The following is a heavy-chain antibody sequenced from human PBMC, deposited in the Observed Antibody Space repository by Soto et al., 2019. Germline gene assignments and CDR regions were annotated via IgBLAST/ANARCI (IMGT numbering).Heavy chain of an antibody. CDR3: AKEPPRIAVAGTGPHY. V-gene: IGHV3-30*18. D-gene: IGHD6-19*01. Sequence: GGSLRLSCAASGFTFSSYGMHWVRQAPGKGLEWVAVISYDGSNKYYADSVKGRFTISRDNSKNTLYLQMNSLRAEDTAVYYCAKEPPRIAVAGTGPHYWGQGTLVTVDS. CDR1: GFTFSSYG. CDR2: ISYDGSNK. J-gene: IGHJ4*02.